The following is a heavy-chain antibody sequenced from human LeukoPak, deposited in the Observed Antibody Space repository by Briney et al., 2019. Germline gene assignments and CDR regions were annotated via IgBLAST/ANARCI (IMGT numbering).Heavy chain of an antibody. CDR1: GGSISGYY. CDR2: IHFSGST. D-gene: IGHD5-12*01. J-gene: IGHJ4*02. CDR3: ARGGGSSGYDMDFDY. V-gene: IGHV4-59*01. Sequence: PSETLSLTCTVSGGSISGYYWSWIRQPPGKGLEWIGYIHFSGSTNYNPSLKSRVTISVDTSKNQFSPKLSSVTAADTAVYYCARGGGSSGYDMDFDYWGQGTLVTVSS.